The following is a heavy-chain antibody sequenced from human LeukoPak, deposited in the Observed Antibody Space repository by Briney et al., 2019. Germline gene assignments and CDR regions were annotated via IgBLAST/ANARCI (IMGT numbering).Heavy chain of an antibody. CDR2: IYSGGST. CDR3: ARGRPGSGSYYFDY. V-gene: IGHV3-53*01. J-gene: IGHJ4*02. Sequence: GSLRLSCAASGFTVSSNYMSWVRQAPGKGLEWVSVIYSGGSTYYADSVKGRFTISRDNSKNTLYLQMNSLRAEDTAVYYCARGRPGSGSYYFDYWGQGTLVTVSS. CDR1: GFTVSSNY. D-gene: IGHD3-10*01.